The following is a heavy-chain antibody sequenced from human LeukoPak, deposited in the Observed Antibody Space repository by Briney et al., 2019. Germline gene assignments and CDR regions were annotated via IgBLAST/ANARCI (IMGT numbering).Heavy chain of an antibody. CDR2: ISSSGSTI. CDR3: ARDQGLDWLLDY. J-gene: IGHJ4*02. Sequence: AGGSLRLSCAASGFTFSDYYMSWIRQAPGKGLEWVSYISSSGSTIYYADSVKGRFTISRDNAKSSLYLQMNSLRAEDTAVYYCARDQGLDWLLDYWGQGTLVTVSS. V-gene: IGHV3-11*01. D-gene: IGHD5-12*01. CDR1: GFTFSDYY.